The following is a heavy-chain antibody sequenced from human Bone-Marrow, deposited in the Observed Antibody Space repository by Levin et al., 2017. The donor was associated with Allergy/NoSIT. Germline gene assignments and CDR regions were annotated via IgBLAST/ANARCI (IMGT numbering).Heavy chain of an antibody. CDR3: ARHPPYYYGSGFDY. V-gene: IGHV4-39*01. CDR2: IYYSGST. CDR1: GGSISSSSYY. Sequence: SQTLSLTCTVSGGSISSSSYYWGWIRQPPGKGLEWIGSIYYSGSTYYNPSLKSRVTISVDTSKNQFSLKLSSVTAADTAVYYCARHPPYYYGSGFDYWGQGTLVTVSS. J-gene: IGHJ4*02. D-gene: IGHD3-10*01.